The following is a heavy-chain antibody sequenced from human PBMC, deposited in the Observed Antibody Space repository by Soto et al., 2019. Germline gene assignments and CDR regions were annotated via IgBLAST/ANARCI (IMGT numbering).Heavy chain of an antibody. CDR3: TRDGMTTGDT. D-gene: IGHD2-21*02. V-gene: IGHV4-4*07. Sequence: QLQLQESGPGQVRPSETLSLTCIVSGVSVRSYTWSWVRQPANKGLEWIGRVFSSVSATYNPSLKSRVTITMDTPENRISLKLHSVTAADAGVYYCTRDGMTTGDTWGPGTAVTVSS. CDR1: GVSVRSYT. J-gene: IGHJ4*02. CDR2: VFSSVSA.